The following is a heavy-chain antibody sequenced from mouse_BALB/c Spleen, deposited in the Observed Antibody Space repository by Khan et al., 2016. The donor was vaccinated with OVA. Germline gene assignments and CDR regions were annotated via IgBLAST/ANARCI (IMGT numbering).Heavy chain of an antibody. CDR1: GFDFSRYW. CDR2: INLDSSTI. J-gene: IGHJ4*01. Sequence: EVKLLESGGGLVQPGGSLKLSCAASGFDFSRYWMSWVRQAPGKGLEWIGEINLDSSTINYTPSLKDKFIISRDNAKNTLYLQMSKVRSEDTALYYWARGYYRGYAMDYWGQGTAVTVSS. CDR3: ARGYYRGYAMDY. V-gene: IGHV4-1*02. D-gene: IGHD2-12*01.